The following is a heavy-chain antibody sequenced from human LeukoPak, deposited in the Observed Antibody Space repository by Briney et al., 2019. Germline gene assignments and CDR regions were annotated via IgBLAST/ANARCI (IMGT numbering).Heavy chain of an antibody. J-gene: IGHJ3*02. CDR1: GFTVSSNS. Sequence: PGGSLRLSCTVSGFTVSSNSMSWVRQAPGKGPEWVSFIYSGTIHYSDSVKGRFTISRDNSKNTLYLQMNSLRAEDTAVYYCARDFHRYYYDSSGYNGFDIWGQGTMVTVSS. CDR3: ARDFHRYYYDSSGYNGFDI. D-gene: IGHD3-22*01. CDR2: IYSGTI. V-gene: IGHV3-53*01.